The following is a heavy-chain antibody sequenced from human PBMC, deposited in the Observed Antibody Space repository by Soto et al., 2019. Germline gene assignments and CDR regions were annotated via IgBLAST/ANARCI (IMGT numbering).Heavy chain of an antibody. J-gene: IGHJ5*02. CDR3: ARGGRIFGVVIVESYNWFDP. D-gene: IGHD3-3*01. Sequence: AVKLSCKGSGYNFTSYWIILVRQMPGKGLDWMGRIDPSDSYTNYSPSFQGHVTISADKSISTAYLQWSSLKASDTAMYYCARGGRIFGVVIVESYNWFDPWGQGTLVTVS. V-gene: IGHV5-10-1*01. CDR2: IDPSDSYT. CDR1: GYNFTSYW.